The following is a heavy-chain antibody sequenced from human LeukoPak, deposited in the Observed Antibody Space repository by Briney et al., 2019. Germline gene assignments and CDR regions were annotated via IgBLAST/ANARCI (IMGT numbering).Heavy chain of an antibody. D-gene: IGHD1-1*01. J-gene: IGHJ4*02. CDR2: IYTSGST. CDR1: DGSISNYY. V-gene: IGHV4-4*07. CDR3: ARDLRATTGTTALDY. Sequence: SETLSLTCTVSDGSISNYYWSWIRQPAGKGLEWIGRIYTSGSTNYNPSLKSRVTMSVDTSKNQFSLKLSSVTAADTAVYYCARDLRATTGTTALDYWGQGTLVTVSS.